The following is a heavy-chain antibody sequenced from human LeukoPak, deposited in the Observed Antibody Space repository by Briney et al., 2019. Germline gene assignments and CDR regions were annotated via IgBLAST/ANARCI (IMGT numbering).Heavy chain of an antibody. J-gene: IGHJ4*02. Sequence: KPSETLSLTCAVYGGSFSGYYWSWIRQPPGKGLEWIGEINHSGSTNYNPSLKSRVTISVDTSKNQFSLKLSSVTAADTAVCYCARGRRRITGTTAYFDYWGQGTLVTVSS. D-gene: IGHD1-7*01. CDR1: GGSFSGYY. V-gene: IGHV4-34*01. CDR3: ARGRRRITGTTAYFDY. CDR2: INHSGST.